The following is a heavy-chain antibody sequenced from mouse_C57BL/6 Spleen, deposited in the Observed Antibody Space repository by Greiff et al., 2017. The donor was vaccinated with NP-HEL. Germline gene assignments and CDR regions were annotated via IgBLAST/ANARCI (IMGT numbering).Heavy chain of an antibody. CDR1: GCTFTSYW. J-gene: IGHJ1*03. Sequence: QVQLQQPGAELVKPGASVKMSCKASGCTFTSYWITWVKQRPGQGLEWIGDIYPGSGSTNYNEKFKSKATLTVDTSSSTAYMQLSSLTSEDSAVYYCARGDGYYWYFDVWGTGTTVTVSS. CDR3: ARGDGYYWYFDV. V-gene: IGHV1-55*01. D-gene: IGHD2-3*01. CDR2: IYPGSGST.